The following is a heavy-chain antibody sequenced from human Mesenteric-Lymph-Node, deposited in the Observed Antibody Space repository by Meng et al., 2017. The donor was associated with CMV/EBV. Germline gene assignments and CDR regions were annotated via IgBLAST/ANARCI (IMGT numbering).Heavy chain of an antibody. V-gene: IGHV4-30-4*08. D-gene: IGHD2-2*01. Sequence: LRLSCAVFGGSFSGYYWSWIRQPPGKGLEYIGYIYYSGSTYYNPSLRSRVTISVDTSKNQFSLKLTSVTAADTAVYYCASRYCSSTSCLEGTFDPWGQGILVTVSS. J-gene: IGHJ5*02. CDR2: IYYSGST. CDR3: ASRYCSSTSCLEGTFDP. CDR1: GGSFSGYY.